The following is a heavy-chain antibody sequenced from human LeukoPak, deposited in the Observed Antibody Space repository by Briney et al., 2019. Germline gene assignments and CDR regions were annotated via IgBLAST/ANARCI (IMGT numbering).Heavy chain of an antibody. CDR1: GYTVTGYY. CDR3: ARVGGYSYGSHFDY. CDR2: INPNSGGT. V-gene: IGHV1-2*02. J-gene: IGHJ4*02. Sequence: ASVKVSCKASGYTVTGYYMHWVRQAPGQGLEWMGWINPNSGGTNYAQKFQGRVTMTRDTSISTAYMELSSLRSEDTAVYYCARVGGYSYGSHFDYWGQGTLVTVSS. D-gene: IGHD5-18*01.